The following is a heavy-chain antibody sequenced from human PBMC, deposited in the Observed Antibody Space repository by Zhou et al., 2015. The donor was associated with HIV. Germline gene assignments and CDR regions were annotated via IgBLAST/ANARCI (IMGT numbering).Heavy chain of an antibody. CDR1: GGTFSSYA. D-gene: IGHD3-22*01. CDR3: ASYFYDSSGYGPYYYYGMDV. V-gene: IGHV1-69*06. Sequence: QVQLVQSGAEVKKPGSSVKVSCKASGGTFSSYAISWVRQAPGQGLEWMGGIIPIFGTANYAQKFQGRVTITADKSTSTAYMELSSLRSEDTAVYYCASYFYDSSGYGPYYYYGMDVWGQGTTVTVSS. CDR2: IIPIFGTA. J-gene: IGHJ6*02.